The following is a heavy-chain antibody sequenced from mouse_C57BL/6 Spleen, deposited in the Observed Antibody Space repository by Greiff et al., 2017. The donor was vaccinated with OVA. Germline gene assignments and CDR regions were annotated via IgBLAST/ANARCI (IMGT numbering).Heavy chain of an antibody. J-gene: IGHJ4*01. CDR1: GFTFSSYA. CDR2: ISDGGSYT. CDR3: ARKGGY. V-gene: IGHV5-4*01. Sequence: EVQGVESGGGLVKPGGSLKLSCAASGFTFSSYAMSWVRQTPEKRLEWVATISDGGSYTYYPDNVKGRFTISRDNAKNNLYLQMSHLKSEDTAMYYCARKGGYWGQGTSVTVSS.